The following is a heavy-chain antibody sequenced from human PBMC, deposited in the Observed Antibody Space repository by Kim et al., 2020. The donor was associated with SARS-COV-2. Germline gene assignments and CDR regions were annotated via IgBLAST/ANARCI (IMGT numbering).Heavy chain of an antibody. J-gene: IGHJ4*01. Sequence: GGSLRLSCAASGFTFSTYGMTWVRQAPGKGLEWVSTIGGSGRSTYYGDSVKGRFTISRDNSMNTLYLQMDSLRAEDTAVYFCAKEGGVSLIQMVIHPIDYWGHGTLVTVSS. CDR2: IGGSGRST. CDR3: AKEGGVSLIQMVIHPIDY. D-gene: IGHD2-8*01. CDR1: GFTFSTYG. V-gene: IGHV3-23*02.